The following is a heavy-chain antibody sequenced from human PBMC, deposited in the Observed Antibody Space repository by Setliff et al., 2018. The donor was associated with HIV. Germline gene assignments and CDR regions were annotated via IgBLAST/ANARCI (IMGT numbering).Heavy chain of an antibody. CDR3: ARKPRDGYYIDY. J-gene: IGHJ4*02. CDR2: ISYVGSNR. CDR1: GITLSSHG. V-gene: IGHV3-30*07. Sequence: GSLRLSCAASGITLSSHGMHWVRQAPGKGLEWVAVISYVGSNRYYADSVKGRFTISRDNSKKTLYLQMNSLRAEDTAVYYCARKPRDGYYIDYWGQGTLVTVSS. D-gene: IGHD3-10*01.